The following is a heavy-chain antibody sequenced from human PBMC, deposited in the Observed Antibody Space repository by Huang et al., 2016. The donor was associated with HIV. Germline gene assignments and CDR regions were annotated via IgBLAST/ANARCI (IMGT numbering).Heavy chain of an antibody. J-gene: IGHJ2*01. CDR1: GGSLHGYY. D-gene: IGHD6-19*01. CDR3: ATSRSGSGWFLDI. Sequence: QVQLYQCGAVPLRPSETLSLTCGVSGGSLHGYYWNWLRQSPGRGLEWIGEVNHGGSTKYNPALKSRVTISVDTSKIQFSLNLTSVTATDTADYYCATSRSGSGWFLDIWGRGTLVSVS. V-gene: IGHV4-34*01. CDR2: VNHGGST.